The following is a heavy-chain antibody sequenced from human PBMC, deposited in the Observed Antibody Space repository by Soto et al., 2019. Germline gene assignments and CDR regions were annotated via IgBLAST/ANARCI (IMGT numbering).Heavy chain of an antibody. V-gene: IGHV4-59*08. Sequence: QVQLQESGPGLVKPSETLSLTCTVSGGSISSYYWSWIRQPPGKGLEWIGYIYYSGSTNYNPSLKSRVTISVDTSKNQFSLKLRSVTAADTAVYYCARRRYSYGYGDYFDYWGQGTLVTVSS. CDR3: ARRRYSYGYGDYFDY. D-gene: IGHD5-18*01. J-gene: IGHJ4*02. CDR2: IYYSGST. CDR1: GGSISSYY.